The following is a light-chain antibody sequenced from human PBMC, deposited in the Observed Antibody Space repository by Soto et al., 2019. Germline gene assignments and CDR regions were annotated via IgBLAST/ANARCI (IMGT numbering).Light chain of an antibody. CDR1: SSNIGAGYD. Sequence: QAVVTQPPSVSGAPGQRVTISCTGSSSNIGAGYDVHWYQQLPGTAPKLLIYGNSNRPSGVPDRLSGSKSGTSASLAITGLQAEDEADYYCQSYDSSRSGYVVFGGGTKLTVL. CDR2: GNS. CDR3: QSYDSSRSGYVV. V-gene: IGLV1-40*01. J-gene: IGLJ2*01.